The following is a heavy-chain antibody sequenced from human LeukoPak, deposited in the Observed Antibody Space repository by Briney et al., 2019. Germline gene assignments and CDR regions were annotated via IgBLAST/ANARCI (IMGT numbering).Heavy chain of an antibody. CDR2: IYYSGST. V-gene: IGHV4-30-4*01. CDR1: GGSISSGGYY. J-gene: IGHJ4*02. D-gene: IGHD5-18*01. Sequence: SETLSLTCTVSGGSISSGGYYWSWIRQPPGKGLEWIGYIYYSGSTYYNPSLKSRVTISVDTSKNQFSLKLSSVTAADTAVYYCASSYPWTSPAYFDYWGQGTLVTVSS. CDR3: ASSYPWTSPAYFDY.